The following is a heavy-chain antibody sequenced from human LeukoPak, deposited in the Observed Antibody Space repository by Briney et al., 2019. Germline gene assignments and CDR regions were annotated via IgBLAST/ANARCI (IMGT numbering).Heavy chain of an antibody. Sequence: SQTLSLTCVISGDSVSSNSWNWIRQSPSRGLEWLGRIYYKSKWFNDYAVSVKSRITINPDTSKNQFSLHLNSVTPEDTALYYCARDQPWINGFDMWGQGTMVTFSS. CDR3: ARDQPWINGFDM. CDR1: GDSVSSNS. D-gene: IGHD5-12*01. J-gene: IGHJ3*02. V-gene: IGHV6-1*01. CDR2: IYYKSKWFN.